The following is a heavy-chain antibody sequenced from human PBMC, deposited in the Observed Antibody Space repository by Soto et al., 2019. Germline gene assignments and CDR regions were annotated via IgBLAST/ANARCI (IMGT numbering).Heavy chain of an antibody. CDR1: GRSISNYY. CDR3: ARQYDILTGNNWFDP. Sequence: SETLSLTCTVSGRSISNYYWSLIRQPQGKGLEWIGSIYYSESTCYNPSLKSRVTISVDTSKNQCSLKLSSVTAADTAVYYCARQYDILTGNNWFDPWGLGTLVTVSS. J-gene: IGHJ5*02. CDR2: IYYSEST. D-gene: IGHD3-9*01. V-gene: IGHV4-39*01.